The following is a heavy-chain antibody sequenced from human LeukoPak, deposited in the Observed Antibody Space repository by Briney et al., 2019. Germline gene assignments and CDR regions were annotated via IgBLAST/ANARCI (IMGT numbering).Heavy chain of an antibody. Sequence: PGGSLRLSCAASGFTFSSYAMHWVRQAPGKGLEWVAVISYDGSNKYYADSVKGRSTISRDNSKNTLYLQMNSLRAEDTAVSYCARADPPYYDFWSGYLNWFDPWGQGTLVTVSS. CDR1: GFTFSSYA. CDR2: ISYDGSNK. V-gene: IGHV3-30*01. D-gene: IGHD3-3*01. CDR3: ARADPPYYDFWSGYLNWFDP. J-gene: IGHJ5*02.